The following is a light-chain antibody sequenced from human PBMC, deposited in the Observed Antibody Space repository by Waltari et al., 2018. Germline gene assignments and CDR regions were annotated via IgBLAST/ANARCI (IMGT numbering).Light chain of an antibody. CDR2: WAS. CDR1: QSVLYSSSKQNY. V-gene: IGKV4-1*01. CDR3: QQYYSPPQT. J-gene: IGKJ2*01. Sequence: DIVMTQSPDSLAVSLGERATINCRSSQSVLYSSSKQNYLAWYQQKPGQPPTLLIYWASTRESGVPDRFSGSGSATDFTLTINSLRAEDVAVYYCQQYYSPPQTFGQGTKLEIK.